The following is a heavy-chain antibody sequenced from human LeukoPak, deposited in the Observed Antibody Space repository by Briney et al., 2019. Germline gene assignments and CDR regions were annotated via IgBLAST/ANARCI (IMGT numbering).Heavy chain of an antibody. Sequence: SETLSLTCTVSGGSISSYYWSWIRQPAGKGLEWIGRIYTSGSTNYNPSLKSRVTISVDTSKNQFSLKLSSVTAADTAVYYCARGLRQQLVLDWFDPWGQGTLVTVSS. V-gene: IGHV4-4*07. D-gene: IGHD6-13*01. CDR3: ARGLRQQLVLDWFDP. CDR2: IYTSGST. CDR1: GGSISSYY. J-gene: IGHJ5*02.